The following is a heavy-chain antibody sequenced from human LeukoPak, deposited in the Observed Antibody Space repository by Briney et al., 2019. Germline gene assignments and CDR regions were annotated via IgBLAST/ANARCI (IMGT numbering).Heavy chain of an antibody. CDR1: GGSISSYY. D-gene: IGHD6-13*01. Sequence: SETLSLTCTVSGGSISSYYWSWIRQPPGKGLDWIGYIYTSGSTNYNPSLKSRVTISVATSKNQFSLKLSSVTAADTAVYYCASSYSSSWWIVWGKGTTVTVSS. V-gene: IGHV4-4*09. CDR2: IYTSGST. CDR3: ASSYSSSWWIV. J-gene: IGHJ6*04.